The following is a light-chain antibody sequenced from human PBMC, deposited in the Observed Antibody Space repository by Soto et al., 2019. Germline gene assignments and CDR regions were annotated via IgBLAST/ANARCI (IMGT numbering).Light chain of an antibody. V-gene: IGKV3-11*01. CDR1: QIVSSY. J-gene: IGKJ5*01. CDR3: QQRSNWPPEVT. CDR2: DAS. Sequence: IVLTQSPATLSLSPGDRATLSCRASQIVSSYLAWYQQKPGQAPRLLIYDASNRATGIPARFSGSGSGTDFTLTISSLEPEDFAVYYCQQRSNWPPEVTFGQGTRLEI.